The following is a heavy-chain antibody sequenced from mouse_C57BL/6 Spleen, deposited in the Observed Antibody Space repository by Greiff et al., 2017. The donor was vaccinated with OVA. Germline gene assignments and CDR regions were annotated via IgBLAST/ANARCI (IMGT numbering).Heavy chain of an antibody. CDR2: INPSNGGT. CDR1: GYTFTSYW. J-gene: IGHJ2*01. V-gene: IGHV1-53*01. CDR3: VYGSSWNYFDY. Sequence: QVQLQQPGTDLVKPGASVKLSCTASGYTFTSYWLHWVKQRPGQGLEWIGNINPSNGGTNYNEKFKSKATLTVDKSSSTAYMQLSSLTSEDSAVYYCVYGSSWNYFDYWGQGTTLTVSS. D-gene: IGHD1-1*01.